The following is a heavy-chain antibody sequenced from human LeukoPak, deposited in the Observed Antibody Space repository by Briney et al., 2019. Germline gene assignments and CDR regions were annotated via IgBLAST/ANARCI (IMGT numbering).Heavy chain of an antibody. D-gene: IGHD3-22*01. J-gene: IGHJ2*01. CDR3: ARAHSSGYYVDWYFDL. V-gene: IGHV4-59*01. CDR1: GGSISSYY. Sequence: PSETLSLTCTVSGGSISSYYWSWIRQPPGKGLEWIGYIYYSGSTNYNPSLKSRVTISVDTSKNQFSLKLSSVTAADTAVYYCARAHSSGYYVDWYFDLWGRGTLVTVSS. CDR2: IYYSGST.